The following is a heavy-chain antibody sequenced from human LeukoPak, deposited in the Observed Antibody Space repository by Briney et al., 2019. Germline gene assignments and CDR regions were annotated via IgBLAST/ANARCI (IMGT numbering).Heavy chain of an antibody. CDR1: GGSISSYY. CDR3: ARVATYYDYVWGSYRYYFDY. J-gene: IGHJ4*02. Sequence: SETLSLTCTVSGGSISSYYWSWIRQPAGKGLEWIGRIYTSGSTNYNPSLKSRVTMSVDTSKNQFSLKLSSVTAADTAVYYCARVATYYDYVWGSYRYYFDYWGQGPLVTVSS. D-gene: IGHD3-16*02. V-gene: IGHV4-4*07. CDR2: IYTSGST.